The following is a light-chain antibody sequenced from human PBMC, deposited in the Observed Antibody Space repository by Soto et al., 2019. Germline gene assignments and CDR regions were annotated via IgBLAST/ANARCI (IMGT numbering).Light chain of an antibody. CDR3: QQTNTFPST. V-gene: IGKV1D-12*01. CDR1: QGIGSW. CDR2: AAS. Sequence: DIQMTQSPSSVSASVGDRVTITCRASQGIGSWLAWYQHKPGKAPKLLIYAASNLQGGVPSRFSGSGSGTDFALTINSLQAEDFATYYCQQTNTFPSTFGQGTRLEI. J-gene: IGKJ5*01.